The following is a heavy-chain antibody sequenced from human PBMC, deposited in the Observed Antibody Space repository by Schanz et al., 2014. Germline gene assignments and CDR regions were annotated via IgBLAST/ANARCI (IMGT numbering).Heavy chain of an antibody. D-gene: IGHD6-25*01. CDR2: ISYDGSKK. V-gene: IGHV3-33*03. J-gene: IGHJ4*02. CDR3: ARVGGSVFDY. Sequence: QVQLVESGGGVVQPGRSLRLSCAAFGSMFSSYGMHWVRQAPGKGLEWEGVISYDGSKKSYADSMKDGFTISRDNSKSSLYLQMNGLQAEDRAVYYCARVGGSVFDYWAQGTLVIVSS. CDR1: GSMFSSYG.